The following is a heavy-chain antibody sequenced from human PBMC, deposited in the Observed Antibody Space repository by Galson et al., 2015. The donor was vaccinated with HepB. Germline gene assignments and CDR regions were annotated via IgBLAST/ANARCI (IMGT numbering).Heavy chain of an antibody. Sequence: SVKVSCKASGYTFTSYAMHWVRQAPGQRLEWMGWINAGNGNTKYSQKFQGRVTITRDTSASTAYMELSSLRSEDTAVYYCARFSQYYDFWSGYYTGDYYYYGMDVWGQGTTVTVSS. J-gene: IGHJ6*02. CDR3: ARFSQYYDFWSGYYTGDYYYYGMDV. CDR2: INAGNGNT. D-gene: IGHD3-3*01. V-gene: IGHV1-3*01. CDR1: GYTFTSYA.